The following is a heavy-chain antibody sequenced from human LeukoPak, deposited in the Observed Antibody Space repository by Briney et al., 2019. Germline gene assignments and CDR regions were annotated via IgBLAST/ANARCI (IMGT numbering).Heavy chain of an antibody. CDR1: GYTFTNYD. CDR3: ARPYCSGGSCHDYFDY. D-gene: IGHD2-15*01. J-gene: IGHJ4*02. CDR2: ISTYSGST. V-gene: IGHV1-2*02. Sequence: ASVKVSCKASGYTFTNYDFSWVRQAPGQGLEWMGWISTYSGSTNYAQKFQGRVTMTRDTSISTAYMELSGLTSDDTAVYYCARPYCSGGSCHDYFDYWGQGTLVTVSS.